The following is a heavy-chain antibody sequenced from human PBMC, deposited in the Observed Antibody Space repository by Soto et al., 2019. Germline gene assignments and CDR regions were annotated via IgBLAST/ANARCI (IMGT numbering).Heavy chain of an antibody. CDR2: ISSSSSYI. J-gene: IGHJ6*03. CDR3: AGDQNGPIKKYALGSGYYYYMDV. D-gene: IGHD7-27*01. CDR1: GFTFSSYS. Sequence: GGSLRLSCAASGFTFSSYSMNWVHQAPGKGLEWVSSISSSSSYIYYADSVKGRFTISRDNAKNSLYLQMNSLRAEDTAVYYCAGDQNGPIKKYALGSGYYYYMDVWGKGTTVTVSS. V-gene: IGHV3-21*01.